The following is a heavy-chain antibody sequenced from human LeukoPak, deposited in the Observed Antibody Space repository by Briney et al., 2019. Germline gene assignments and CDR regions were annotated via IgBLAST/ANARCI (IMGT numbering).Heavy chain of an antibody. CDR1: GFTFSTFA. Sequence: GGSLRLSCAVFGFTFSTFAVNWVRQAPGKGLEWVSSLSDSAVSSYYADSVKGRFTISRDNSKNTLYLQMNSLRAEDTATYYCAKAPDSSGFPPYFDSWGQGTLVAVSS. CDR3: AKAPDSSGFPPYFDS. CDR2: LSDSAVSS. V-gene: IGHV3-23*01. J-gene: IGHJ4*02. D-gene: IGHD3-22*01.